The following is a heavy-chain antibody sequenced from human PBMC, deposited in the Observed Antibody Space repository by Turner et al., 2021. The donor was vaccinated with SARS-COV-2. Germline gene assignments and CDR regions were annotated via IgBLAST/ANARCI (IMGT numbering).Heavy chain of an antibody. CDR1: GGSISSGGYY. Sequence: QVRFPESGPGLVKPSQTLSLTCAVSGGSISSGGYYWSWIRQHPGQALEWIGYIYYSGSTYYNPSHESRVTIPVDTSKNQSTLKLSSETAADTAVYYGARFYYGSGFPIGSHYFDYWGQGTLVTVSS. D-gene: IGHD3-10*01. CDR3: ARFYYGSGFPIGSHYFDY. J-gene: IGHJ4*02. V-gene: IGHV4-31*11. CDR2: IYYSGST.